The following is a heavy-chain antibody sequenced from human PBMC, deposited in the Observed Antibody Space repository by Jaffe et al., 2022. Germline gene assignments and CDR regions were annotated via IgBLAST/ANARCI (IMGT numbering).Heavy chain of an antibody. J-gene: IGHJ5*02. D-gene: IGHD7-27*01. CDR2: VRSKVNNYAT. CDR1: GFTFSGST. V-gene: IGHV3-73*02. CDR3: SRRIPDDEYLGSSLGWFDP. Sequence: EVQLVESGGGLVQAGGSLKLSCVASGFTFSGSTMHWVRQASGKGLEWVGRVRSKVNNYATAYAASVKGRFTISRDDSKNTAYLQMNTLQTEDTAVYYCSRRIPDDEYLGSSLGWFDPWGQGTLVTVSS.